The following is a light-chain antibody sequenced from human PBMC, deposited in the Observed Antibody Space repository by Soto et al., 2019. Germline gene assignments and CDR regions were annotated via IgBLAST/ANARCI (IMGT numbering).Light chain of an antibody. CDR2: DVT. CDR3: TSYTSSTPFYV. V-gene: IGLV2-14*03. CDR1: SSDVGAYNY. Sequence: QSVLTQPASVSGSPGQSITISCTGTSSDVGAYNYVSWFQQQPGKAPRLMIYDVTNRPSGVFHRFSGSKSGDTASLTISGLQAVDEADYYCTSYTSSTPFYVFGTGTKVTVL. J-gene: IGLJ1*01.